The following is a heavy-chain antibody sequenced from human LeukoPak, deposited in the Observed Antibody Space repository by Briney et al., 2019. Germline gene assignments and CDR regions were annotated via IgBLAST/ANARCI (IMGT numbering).Heavy chain of an antibody. J-gene: IGHJ3*02. CDR3: ARGVHDYGDRYAFDI. Sequence: ASVKVSCKASGGTFSSYAISWVRQAPGQGLEWMGGIIPIFGTANYAQKFQGRVTITADKSTSTAYMELSSLRSEDTAVYYCARGVHDYGDRYAFDIWGQGTMVTVSS. CDR1: GGTFSSYA. CDR2: IIPIFGTA. D-gene: IGHD4-17*01. V-gene: IGHV1-69*06.